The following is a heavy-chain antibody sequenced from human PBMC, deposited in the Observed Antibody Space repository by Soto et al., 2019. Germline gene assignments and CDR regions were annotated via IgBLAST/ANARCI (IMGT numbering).Heavy chain of an antibody. D-gene: IGHD3-9*01. CDR2: IIGGDGDK. Sequence: GGSLRLCCAASGFTFRTFTMNWVRQAPGKGLEWVSGIIGGDGDKFYSDSVKGRFTISRDNSKDMLFLQMSSLRVDDTAVYYCAKDRDPDGIWTFDSWGQGTLVTVSS. J-gene: IGHJ5*01. V-gene: IGHV3-23*01. CDR1: GFTFRTFT. CDR3: AKDRDPDGIWTFDS.